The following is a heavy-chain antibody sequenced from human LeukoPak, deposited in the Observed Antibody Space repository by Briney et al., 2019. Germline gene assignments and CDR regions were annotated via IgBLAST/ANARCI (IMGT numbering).Heavy chain of an antibody. CDR2: INHSGST. V-gene: IGHV4-34*01. CDR3: ARSIPLIGAFDI. D-gene: IGHD3-16*01. Sequence: SETLSLTCAVYGGSFSGYYWSWIRQPPGKGLEWIGEINHSGSTNYNPSLKSRVTISVDTSKNQFSLKLSSVTAADTAVYYCARSIPLIGAFDIWGQGTMVTVSS. J-gene: IGHJ3*02. CDR1: GGSFSGYY.